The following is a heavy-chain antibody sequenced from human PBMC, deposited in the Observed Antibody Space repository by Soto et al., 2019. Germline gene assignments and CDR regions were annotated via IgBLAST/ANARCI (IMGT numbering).Heavy chain of an antibody. J-gene: IGHJ4*02. Sequence: SETLSLTCTVSGGSISSGGYYWTWIRQHPGKGLEWIGYIYYSGSTYYNPSLKSRVAISVDTSKNQFSLKLSSVTAADTAVYYCAREFSRGHLDYWGQGTLVTVSS. D-gene: IGHD3-10*01. CDR3: AREFSRGHLDY. V-gene: IGHV4-31*03. CDR2: IYYSGST. CDR1: GGSISSGGYY.